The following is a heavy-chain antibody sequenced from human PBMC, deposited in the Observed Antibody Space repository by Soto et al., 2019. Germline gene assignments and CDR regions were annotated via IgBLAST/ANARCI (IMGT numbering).Heavy chain of an antibody. CDR2: ISPYNGRT. V-gene: IGHV1-18*01. J-gene: IGHJ6*02. Sequence: QVHLVQSGSDVEKPGASVKVSCKASGYSFTSYGIAWVRQVPGQGPEWMGWISPYNGRTNYAQSVKGRVVMTTGISTNTVYLELRSLTSDDSAIYYCGRCLTDSYAMGVWGQGTTVTVSS. CDR1: GYSFTSYG. D-gene: IGHD7-27*01. CDR3: GRCLTDSYAMGV.